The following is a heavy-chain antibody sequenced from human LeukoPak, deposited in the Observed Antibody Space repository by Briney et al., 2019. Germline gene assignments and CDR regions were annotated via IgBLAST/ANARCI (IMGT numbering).Heavy chain of an antibody. CDR1: GFTFSSYG. V-gene: IGHV3-30*02. J-gene: IGHJ6*03. D-gene: IGHD5-18*01. Sequence: GGSLRLSCAASGFTFSSYGMHWVRQAPGKGLEWVAFIRYDGSNKYYADSVKGRFTISRDNSKNTLYLQMNSLRAEDTAVYYCAKDFGDSVTAMDVWGKGTTVTVSS. CDR3: AKDFGDSVTAMDV. CDR2: IRYDGSNK.